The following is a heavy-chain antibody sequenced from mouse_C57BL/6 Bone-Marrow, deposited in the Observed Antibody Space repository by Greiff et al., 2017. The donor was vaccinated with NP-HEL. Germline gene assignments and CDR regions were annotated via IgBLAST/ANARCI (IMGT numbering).Heavy chain of an antibody. CDR3: ARDEGGAMDY. Sequence: EVQRVESGGGLVQSGRSLRLSCATSGFTFSDFYMEWVRQAPGKGLEWIAASRNKANDYTTEYSASVKGRFIVSRDTSQSILYIQMNALRAEDTAIYYCARDEGGAMDYWGQGTSVTVSS. CDR1: GFTFSDFY. CDR2: SRNKANDYTT. J-gene: IGHJ4*01. V-gene: IGHV7-1*01.